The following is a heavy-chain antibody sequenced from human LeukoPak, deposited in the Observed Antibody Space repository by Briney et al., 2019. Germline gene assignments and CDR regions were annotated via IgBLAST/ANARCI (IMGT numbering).Heavy chain of an antibody. V-gene: IGHV4-4*07. CDR3: ARDGYSSGWYGSEQPFDY. D-gene: IGHD6-19*01. CDR1: GGSISSYY. J-gene: IGHJ4*02. Sequence: ASETLSLTCTVSGGSISSYYWSWIRQPAGKGLEWIGRIYTSGSTNYNPSLKSRVTMSVDTSKNQFSLKLSSVTAADTAVYYCARDGYSSGWYGSEQPFDYWGQGTLVTVSS. CDR2: IYTSGST.